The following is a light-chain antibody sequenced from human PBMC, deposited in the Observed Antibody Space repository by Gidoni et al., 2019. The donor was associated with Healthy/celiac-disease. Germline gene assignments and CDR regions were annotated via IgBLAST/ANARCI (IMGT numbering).Light chain of an antibody. Sequence: EIVMTQSPDTLSVSPGERATLCCRASQSVSSNLAWYQQKPGQAPRLLIYGASTRATGIPARFSGSGSGTEFTLTISSLQSEDFAVYYCQQYNNWPKTFGQGTKVE. CDR3: QQYNNWPKT. V-gene: IGKV3-15*01. CDR1: QSVSSN. J-gene: IGKJ1*01. CDR2: GAS.